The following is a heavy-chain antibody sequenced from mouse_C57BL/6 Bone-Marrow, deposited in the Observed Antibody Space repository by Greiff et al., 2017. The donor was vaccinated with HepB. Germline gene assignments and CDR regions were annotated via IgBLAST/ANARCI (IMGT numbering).Heavy chain of an antibody. CDR1: GYTFTSYG. CDR3: ARAPQATHFDY. J-gene: IGHJ2*01. D-gene: IGHD3-2*02. CDR2: IYPRSGNT. Sequence: QVHVKQSGAELARPGASVKLSCKASGYTFTSYGISWVKQRTGQGLEWIGEIYPRSGNTYYNEKFKGKATLTADKSSSTAYMELRSLTSEDSAVYFCARAPQATHFDYWGQGTTLTVSS. V-gene: IGHV1-81*01.